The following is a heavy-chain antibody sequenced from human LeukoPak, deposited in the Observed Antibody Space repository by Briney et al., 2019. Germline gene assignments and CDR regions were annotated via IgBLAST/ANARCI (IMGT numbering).Heavy chain of an antibody. V-gene: IGHV1-69*04. CDR1: GGTFSSYA. D-gene: IGHD2-2*01. J-gene: IGHJ4*01. CDR2: IITMHGTA. Sequence: ASVKVSCKASGGTFSSYAFTWVRQAPGQGLEWMGRIITMHGTANYAQKFQGRVTMTADKSTSTAYMELSSLRSEDTAVYYCARVRYCSSSTNCWDYFDYWGQGTLVTVSS. CDR3: ARVRYCSSSTNCWDYFDY.